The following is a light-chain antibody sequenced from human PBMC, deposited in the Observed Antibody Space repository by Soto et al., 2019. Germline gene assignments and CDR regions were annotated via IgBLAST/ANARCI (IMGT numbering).Light chain of an antibody. CDR1: QTISSW. J-gene: IGKJ1*01. V-gene: IGKV1-5*03. Sequence: DIQMTQSPSTLSGSVGDRVTITCLASQTISSWLAWYQQKPGKAPKLLIDKASTLKSGVPSRFSGSGSGTEFTLTSSSLQPDDFATYYCQHYKSYSEAFGQGTKVELK. CDR2: KAS. CDR3: QHYKSYSEA.